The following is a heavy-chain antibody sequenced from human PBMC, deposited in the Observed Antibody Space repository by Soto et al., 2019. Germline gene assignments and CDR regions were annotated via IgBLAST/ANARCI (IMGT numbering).Heavy chain of an antibody. J-gene: IGHJ6*02. CDR1: GFTFSSYE. CDR3: AREGITGTTGYYYYYGMDV. CDR2: ISSSGSTI. Sequence: GGSLRLSCAASGFTFSSYEMNWVRQAPGKGLEWVSYISSSGSTIYYADSVKGRFTISRDNAKNSLYLQMGSLRAEDTAVYYCAREGITGTTGYYYYYGMDVWGQGTTVTVSS. D-gene: IGHD1-7*01. V-gene: IGHV3-48*03.